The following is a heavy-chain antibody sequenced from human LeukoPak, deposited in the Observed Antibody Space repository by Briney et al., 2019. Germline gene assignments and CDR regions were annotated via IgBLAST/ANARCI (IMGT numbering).Heavy chain of an antibody. J-gene: IGHJ4*02. CDR3: ARDPSDSSGYSL. V-gene: IGHV1-18*01. CDR1: VYTFTSYG. D-gene: IGHD3-22*01. CDR2: ISAYNGNT. Sequence: ASVKVSCKASVYTFTSYGISWVREAPGQGLEGMGWISAYNGNTNYAQKLQGRVTMTTDTSTSTAYMELRSLRSDDTAVYYCARDPSDSSGYSLWGQGTLVTVSS.